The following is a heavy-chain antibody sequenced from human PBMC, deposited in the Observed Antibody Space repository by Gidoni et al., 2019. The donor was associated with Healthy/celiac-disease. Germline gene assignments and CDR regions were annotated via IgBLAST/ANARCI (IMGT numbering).Heavy chain of an antibody. CDR2: ISAYNGNT. J-gene: IGHJ3*02. Sequence: QAPGQGLEWMGWISAYNGNTNYAQKLQGRVTMTTDTSTSTAYMELRSLRSDDTAVYYCARDQYDYVWGSYRYTGMTPFDIWGQGTMVTVSS. V-gene: IGHV1-18*01. CDR3: ARDQYDYVWGSYRYTGMTPFDI. D-gene: IGHD3-16*02.